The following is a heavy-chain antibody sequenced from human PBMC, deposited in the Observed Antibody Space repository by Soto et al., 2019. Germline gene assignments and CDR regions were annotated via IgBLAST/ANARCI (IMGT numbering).Heavy chain of an antibody. CDR1: GGSVSSGSYY. V-gene: IGHV4-61*01. D-gene: IGHD3-22*01. Sequence: SETLSLTCTVSGGSVSSGSYYWSWIRQPPGKGLEWIGYIYYSGSTNYNPSLKSRVTISVDTSKNQFSLKLSSVTAADTAVYYCARVSYDSSGYFLANDPLPYFDYWGQGTLVTVSS. J-gene: IGHJ4*02. CDR3: ARVSYDSSGYFLANDPLPYFDY. CDR2: IYYSGST.